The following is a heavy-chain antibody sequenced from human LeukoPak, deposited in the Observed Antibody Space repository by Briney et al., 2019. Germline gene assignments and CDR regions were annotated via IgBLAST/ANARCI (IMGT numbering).Heavy chain of an antibody. Sequence: GGSLRLSCAASGFTVSSNYMSWVRQAPGKGLEWVSVIYGGGSTYYADSVKGRFTISRDSSKNTLYLQMNSLRAEDTAVYYCARDGGIAAAMDYWGQGTLVTVSS. CDR2: IYGGGST. D-gene: IGHD6-13*01. J-gene: IGHJ4*02. CDR1: GFTVSSNY. V-gene: IGHV3-53*01. CDR3: ARDGGIAAAMDY.